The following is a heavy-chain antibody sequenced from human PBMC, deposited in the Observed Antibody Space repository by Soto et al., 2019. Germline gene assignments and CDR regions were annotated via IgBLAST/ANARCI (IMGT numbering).Heavy chain of an antibody. V-gene: IGHV3-9*01. CDR3: AKDRRAMNWYFDI. CDR1: GFTFDDFA. Sequence: EGQLVESGGGLGQPGRSLRLSCVASGFTFDDFAMHWVRQAPGKGLEWVAGINWNSLSIDYADSVKGRFTISRDNAKKSIFLQLNNLTSEDTALYYCAKDRRAMNWYFDIWGRGTRVTVSS. CDR2: INWNSLSI. J-gene: IGHJ2*01.